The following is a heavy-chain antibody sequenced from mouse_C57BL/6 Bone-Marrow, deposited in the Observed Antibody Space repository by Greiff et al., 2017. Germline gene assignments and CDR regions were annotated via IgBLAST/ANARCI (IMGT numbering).Heavy chain of an antibody. V-gene: IGHV1-7*01. CDR1: GYTFTSYC. CDR2: INPSSGYT. D-gene: IGHD2-1*01. CDR3: ARTDYGNWGFAY. Sequence: QVQLKQSGAELAKPGASVKLSCKASGYTFTSYCMHWVKQRPGQGLEWIGYINPSSGYTKYNQKFKDKATLTADKSSSTAYMQLSSLTYEDSAVYYCARTDYGNWGFAYWGQGTLVTVSA. J-gene: IGHJ3*01.